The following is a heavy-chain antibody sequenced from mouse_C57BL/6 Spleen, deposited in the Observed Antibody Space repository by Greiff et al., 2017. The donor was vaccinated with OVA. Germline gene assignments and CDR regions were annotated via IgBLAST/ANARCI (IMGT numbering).Heavy chain of an antibody. Sequence: VQLKESGPGLAKPSQTLSLTCSVTGYSITSDYWNWIRKFPGNKLEYMGYISYSGSTYYNPSLTSRISITRDTTKNQYYLQCNSVTTEDTTTYYCARSGGSSHLYMDYWGQGTSVTVSS. CDR3: ARSGGSSHLYMDY. CDR1: GYSITSDY. V-gene: IGHV3-8*01. D-gene: IGHD1-1*01. J-gene: IGHJ4*01. CDR2: ISYSGST.